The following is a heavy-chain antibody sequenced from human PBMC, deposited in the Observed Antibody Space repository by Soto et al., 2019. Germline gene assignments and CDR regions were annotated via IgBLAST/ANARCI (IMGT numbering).Heavy chain of an antibody. CDR3: AKVFSDSNNYLYAMDV. D-gene: IGHD3-22*01. J-gene: IGHJ6*02. CDR1: GFTFSNNA. CDR2: ISDSGRDS. V-gene: IGHV3-23*01. Sequence: PGGSLRLSCADSGFTFSNNAMSWVRQAPGKGLEWVSTISDSGRDSFYVDLVKGRFTISRDNSKKTLYLQMNRLRAGDTAVYYCAKVFSDSNNYLYAMDVWGQGTTVTVSS.